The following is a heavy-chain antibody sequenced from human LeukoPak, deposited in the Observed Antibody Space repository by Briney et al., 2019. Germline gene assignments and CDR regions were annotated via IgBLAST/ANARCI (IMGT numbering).Heavy chain of an antibody. CDR2: INHSGST. CDR3: ARKRITMVRGVRRGGWFDP. D-gene: IGHD3-10*01. CDR1: GGSFSGYY. V-gene: IGHV4-34*01. Sequence: PSETLSLTCAVYGGSFSGYYWSWIRQPPGKGLEWIGEINHSGSTNYNPSLKSRVTISVDTSKNQFSLKLSSETAADTAVYYCARKRITMVRGVRRGGWFDPWGQGTLVTVSS. J-gene: IGHJ5*02.